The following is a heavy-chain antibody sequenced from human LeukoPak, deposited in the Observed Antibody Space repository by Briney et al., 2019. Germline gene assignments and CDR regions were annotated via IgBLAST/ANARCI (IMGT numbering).Heavy chain of an antibody. CDR2: ISGTGSAV. J-gene: IGHJ6*03. CDR1: GFSFITYA. CDR3: VKGSGTHYYFYYMDV. D-gene: IGHD1-26*01. Sequence: GGSLRLSCAASGFSFITYAMSWGRPAPGKGLEWVSGISGTGSAVGYADSVKGRFTVSRDTSKRTVYLQMSGLRVDDTATYYCVKGSGTHYYFYYMDVWGKGTPVTVSS. V-gene: IGHV3-48*03.